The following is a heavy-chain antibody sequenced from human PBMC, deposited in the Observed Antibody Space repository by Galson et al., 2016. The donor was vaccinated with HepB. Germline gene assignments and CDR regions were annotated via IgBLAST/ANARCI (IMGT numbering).Heavy chain of an antibody. CDR1: GYTFSNYA. CDR2: INAGNGNT. Sequence: GYTFSNYAVHWVRQAPGQRLEWMGWINAGNGNTKYSQKFQGRVSITRDTSASTTYMGLSSLRSEDTAVYYCARVRKVIVVGDAFDIWGQGTMVTVSS. CDR3: ARVRKVIVVGDAFDI. V-gene: IGHV1-3*01. J-gene: IGHJ3*02. D-gene: IGHD3-16*02.